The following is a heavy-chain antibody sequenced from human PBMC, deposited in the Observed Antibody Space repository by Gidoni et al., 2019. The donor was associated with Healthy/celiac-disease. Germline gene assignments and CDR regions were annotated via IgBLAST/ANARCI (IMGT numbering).Heavy chain of an antibody. V-gene: IGHV4-30-4*01. CDR2: IYYSGST. J-gene: IGHJ4*02. D-gene: IGHD4-17*01. CDR1: GGSLSSGDYY. Sequence: QVQLQESGPGLVKPSQTLSLTCTVSGGSLSSGDYYWSWIRQPPGKGLEWIGYIYYSGSTYYNPSLKSRVTISVDTSKNQFSLKLSSVTAADTAVYYCARGGPYGDYVFDYWGQGTLVTVSS. CDR3: ARGGPYGDYVFDY.